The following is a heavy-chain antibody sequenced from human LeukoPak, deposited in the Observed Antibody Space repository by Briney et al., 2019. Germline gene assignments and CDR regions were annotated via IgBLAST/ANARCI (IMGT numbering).Heavy chain of an antibody. CDR1: GGSLSSYY. CDR3: ARKGLRLLDWLSEYFFDY. J-gene: IGHJ4*02. V-gene: IGHV4-4*07. Sequence: PSETLCLTCAVSGGSLSSYYWSWIWQPAGKGLEWIGRIYTSGGTTYNPSLKSRTTMSVDTSKNHFTLKLKSVTAADTAVYYCARKGLRLLDWLSEYFFDYWGQGNLVTVSS. D-gene: IGHD3-3*01. CDR2: IYTSGGT.